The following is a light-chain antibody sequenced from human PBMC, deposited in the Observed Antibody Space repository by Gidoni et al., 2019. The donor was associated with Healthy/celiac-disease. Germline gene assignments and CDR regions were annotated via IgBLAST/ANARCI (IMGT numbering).Light chain of an antibody. J-gene: IGKJ2*01. CDR1: QSVSSSY. CDR3: QQYGSSPRYT. V-gene: IGKV3-20*01. Sequence: EIVLTQSPGTLSLSPGERATLSCRASQSVSSSYLAWYQQKPGQAPRLLIYGASSRATGIPDRFSGSGSGTDFTLTISRLEPEDCAVYYWQQYGSSPRYTFGQGTKLEIK. CDR2: GAS.